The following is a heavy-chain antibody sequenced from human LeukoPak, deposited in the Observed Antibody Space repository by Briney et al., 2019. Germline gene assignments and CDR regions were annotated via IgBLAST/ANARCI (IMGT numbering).Heavy chain of an antibody. V-gene: IGHV3-7*01. CDR1: GFTFSSYW. J-gene: IGHJ4*02. CDR3: AREEYSSSWSLIRSIDY. D-gene: IGHD6-13*01. CDR2: IKQDGSEK. Sequence: PGGSLRLSCAASGFTFSSYWMSWVRQAPGKGLEWVANIKQDGSEKYYVVSVKGRFTISRDNAKNSLYLQMNSLRAEDTAVYYCAREEYSSSWSLIRSIDYWGQGTLVTVSS.